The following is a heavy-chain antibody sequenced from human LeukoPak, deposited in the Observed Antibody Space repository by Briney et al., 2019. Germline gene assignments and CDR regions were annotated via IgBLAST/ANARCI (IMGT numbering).Heavy chain of an antibody. CDR2: INHSGST. Sequence: SETLSLTCAVYGGSFSGYYWSWIRQPPGKGLEWIGEINHSGSTNYNPSLKSRVTISVGTPKNQFSLKLSSVTAADTAVYYCARLRAAAAFDYWGQGTLVTVSS. CDR1: GGSFSGYY. CDR3: ARLRAAAAFDY. V-gene: IGHV4-34*01. J-gene: IGHJ4*02. D-gene: IGHD6-25*01.